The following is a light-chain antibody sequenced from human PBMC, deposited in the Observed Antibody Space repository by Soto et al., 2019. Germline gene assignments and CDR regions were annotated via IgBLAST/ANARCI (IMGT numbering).Light chain of an antibody. Sequence: QSVLTQPPSVSAAPGQKVTISCSGSSSNNGNNYVSWYQQLPGTAPKLLIYENNKRPSGIPDRFSGSKSGTSATLGITGLQTGDEADYYCGTWDSSLSAWVFGGGTKVTVL. J-gene: IGLJ3*02. V-gene: IGLV1-51*02. CDR1: SSNNGNNY. CDR3: GTWDSSLSAWV. CDR2: ENN.